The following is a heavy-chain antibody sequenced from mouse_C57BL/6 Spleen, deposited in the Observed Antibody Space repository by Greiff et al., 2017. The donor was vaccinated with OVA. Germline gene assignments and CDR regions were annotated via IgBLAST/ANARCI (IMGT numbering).Heavy chain of an antibody. CDR1: GYTFTSYW. CDR2: IDPSDSET. J-gene: IGHJ2*01. CDR3: AREGYYGSSFDY. D-gene: IGHD1-1*01. V-gene: IGHV1-52*01. Sequence: VQLQQPGAELVRPGSSVKLSCKASGYTFTSYWMHWVKQRPIQGLEWIGNIDPSDSETHYNQKFKDKATLTVDKSSSTAYMQLSSLTSEDSAVYYCAREGYYGSSFDYWGQGTTLTVSS.